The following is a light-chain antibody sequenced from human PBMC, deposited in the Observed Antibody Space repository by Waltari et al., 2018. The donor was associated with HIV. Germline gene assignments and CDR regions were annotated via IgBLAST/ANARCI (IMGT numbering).Light chain of an antibody. Sequence: VLTQSPGTLSLSPGVRATLSCRASQSISSSYFAWYQQKPGQAPRLLILGASSRAAGIPDRFSGSGSGTDFTLTISRVEPEDFAVYYCQQYGGSPPYSFGQGTKLEIK. J-gene: IGKJ2*03. CDR3: QQYGGSPPYS. V-gene: IGKV3-20*01. CDR1: QSISSSY. CDR2: GAS.